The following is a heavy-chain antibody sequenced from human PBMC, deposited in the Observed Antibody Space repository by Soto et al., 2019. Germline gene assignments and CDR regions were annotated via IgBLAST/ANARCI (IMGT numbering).Heavy chain of an antibody. V-gene: IGHV3-30-3*01. CDR3: ARSRDGQWLHRIDY. D-gene: IGHD6-19*01. CDR1: GFTFSSYA. Sequence: GGSLRLSCAASGFTFSSYAMHWVRQAPGKGLEWVAVKSYDESNKYYADSVKGRFTISRDNSKNTLYLQMNSLRAEDTAVYYCARSRDGQWLHRIDYWGQGTLVTVSS. J-gene: IGHJ4*02. CDR2: KSYDESNK.